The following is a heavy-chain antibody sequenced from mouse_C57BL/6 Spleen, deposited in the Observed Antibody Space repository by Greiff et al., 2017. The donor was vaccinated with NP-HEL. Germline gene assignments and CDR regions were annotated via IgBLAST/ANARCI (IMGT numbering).Heavy chain of an antibody. Sequence: VQLQQSGAALVKPGASVKISCKASGYAFSSYWMNWVKQRPGKGLEWIGQIYPGDGDTNYYGKFKGKATLTADKSSSPAYMQLSSLTSEDSAVYFCARSGYYGHYLDYWGQGTTLTVSS. V-gene: IGHV1-80*01. D-gene: IGHD1-1*01. CDR2: IYPGDGDT. CDR1: GYAFSSYW. CDR3: ARSGYYGHYLDY. J-gene: IGHJ2*01.